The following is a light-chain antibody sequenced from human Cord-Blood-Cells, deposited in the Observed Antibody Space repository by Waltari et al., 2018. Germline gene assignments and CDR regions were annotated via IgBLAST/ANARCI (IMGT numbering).Light chain of an antibody. J-gene: IGLJ1*01. V-gene: IGLV2-23*01. CDR3: CSYAGSSTSYV. Sequence: QSALTQPASVSGSPGQPITISCTRTSSAVGSYNLVSWYPQEPGKAPKLMIYQGSQRPSGVSNRFSGSKSGNTASLTISGLQAEDEADYYCCSYAGSSTSYVFGTGTKVTVL. CDR1: SSAVGSYNL. CDR2: QGS.